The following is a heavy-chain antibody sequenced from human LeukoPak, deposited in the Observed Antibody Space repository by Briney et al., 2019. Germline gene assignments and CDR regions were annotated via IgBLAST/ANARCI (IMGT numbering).Heavy chain of an antibody. D-gene: IGHD7-27*01. J-gene: IGHJ3*02. CDR1: GFTFSSYW. CDR3: ASTNWGAAFDI. CDR2: IKQDGSEK. V-gene: IGHV3-7*01. Sequence: GGSLRLSCAASGFTFSSYWMNWVRQAPGKGLEWVAKIKQDGSEKYYVDSVKGRFTISRDNAKNSLYLQMNSLRAEDTAVYYCASTNWGAAFDIWGQGTMVTVSS.